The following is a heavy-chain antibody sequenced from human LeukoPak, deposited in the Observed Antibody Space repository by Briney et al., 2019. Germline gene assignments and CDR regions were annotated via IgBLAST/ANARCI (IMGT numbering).Heavy chain of an antibody. D-gene: IGHD1-7*01. CDR3: ARARNWNYPNYYYGMDV. J-gene: IGHJ6*02. Sequence: SETLSLTCAVYGGSFSGYYWSWTRQPPGKGLEWIGEINHSGSTNYNPSLKSRVTISVDTSKNQFSLKLSSVTAADTAVYYCARARNWNYPNYYYGMDVWGQGTTVTVSS. CDR2: INHSGST. V-gene: IGHV4-34*01. CDR1: GGSFSGYY.